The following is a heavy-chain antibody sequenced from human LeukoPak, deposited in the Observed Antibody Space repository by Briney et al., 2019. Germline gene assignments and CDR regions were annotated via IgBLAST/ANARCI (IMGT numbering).Heavy chain of an antibody. CDR2: IYHSGST. D-gene: IGHD1-26*01. CDR1: GGSISSGGYY. J-gene: IGHJ4*02. CDR3: ARDLGQWGDY. V-gene: IGHV4-30-2*01. Sequence: SQTLSLTCTVSGGSISSGGYYWSWIRQPPGKGLEWIGYIYHSGSTYYNPSLKSRVTISVDTSKNQFSLKLSSVTAADTAVYYCARDLGQWGDYWGQGTLVTVSS.